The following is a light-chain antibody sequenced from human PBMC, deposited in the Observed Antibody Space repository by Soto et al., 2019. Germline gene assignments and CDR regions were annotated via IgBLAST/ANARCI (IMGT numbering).Light chain of an antibody. V-gene: IGKV3D-15*01. CDR2: GAS. J-gene: IGKJ4*01. CDR3: QQYDDWLRLT. CDR1: QSVSRSD. Sequence: EIVLTQSPGTVSLSPGERATLSCRASQSVSRSDLAWYQHKPGQAPRLLIFGASSRATGIPARFSGSGSGTEFNLTISSLQSEDFAVYFCQQYDDWLRLTFGGGTKVDIK.